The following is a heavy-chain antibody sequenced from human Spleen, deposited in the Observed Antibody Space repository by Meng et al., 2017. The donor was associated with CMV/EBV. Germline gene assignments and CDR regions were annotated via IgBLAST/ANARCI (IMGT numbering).Heavy chain of an antibody. CDR1: GGSVTSGGYY. Sequence: SETLSLTCTVSGGSVTSGGYYWSWIRQHPGEGLEWIGYIYYSGITYYNPSLKSRVGMSMDTSRNQFSLTMDSVPAADTAVYYCARVPSLGLSSWYFDYWGQGTLATVSS. D-gene: IGHD2-2*01. V-gene: IGHV4-31*03. J-gene: IGHJ4*02. CDR3: ARVPSLGLSSWYFDY. CDR2: IYYSGIT.